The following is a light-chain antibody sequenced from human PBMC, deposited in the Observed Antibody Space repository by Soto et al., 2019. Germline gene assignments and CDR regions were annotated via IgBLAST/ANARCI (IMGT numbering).Light chain of an antibody. Sequence: IVLTQSPDTLSLSPGERATLSCRATESVVSSYLAWYQLKPGQAPRLLIYDASSRATGIPDRFSGSGSGTDFTLTISRLEPEDFAVYYCQQYGSIPWTFGQGTKVDIK. CDR3: QQYGSIPWT. J-gene: IGKJ1*01. CDR2: DAS. V-gene: IGKV3-20*01. CDR1: ESVVSSY.